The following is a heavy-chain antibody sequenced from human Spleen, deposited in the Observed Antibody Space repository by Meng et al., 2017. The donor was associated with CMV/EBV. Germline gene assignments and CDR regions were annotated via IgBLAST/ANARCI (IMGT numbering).Heavy chain of an antibody. D-gene: IGHD2-15*01. V-gene: IGHV4-30-4*08. CDR2: IYYSGST. Sequence: QPPLHESGPGLVKPSQTLSLTCTVSGGSISSGDYYWSWIRQPPGKGLEWIGYIYYSGSTYYNPSLKSRVTISVDTSKNQFSLKLSSVTAADTAVYYCARVRSWGPGEDFWYFDLWGRGTLVTVSS. CDR1: GGSISSGDYY. J-gene: IGHJ2*01. CDR3: ARVRSWGPGEDFWYFDL.